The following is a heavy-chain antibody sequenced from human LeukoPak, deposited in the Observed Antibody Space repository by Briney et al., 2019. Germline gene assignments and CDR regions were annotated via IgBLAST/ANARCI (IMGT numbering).Heavy chain of an antibody. Sequence: GGSLRLSCAASGFTFSSYSMNWVRQAPGKGLEWVSYISSSSSTIYYADSVKGGFTISRDNAKNSLYLQMNSLRAEDTAVYYCARAHDYVWGSYRDDYWGQGTLVTVSS. J-gene: IGHJ4*02. CDR1: GFTFSSYS. D-gene: IGHD3-16*02. CDR2: ISSSSSTI. CDR3: ARAHDYVWGSYRDDY. V-gene: IGHV3-48*01.